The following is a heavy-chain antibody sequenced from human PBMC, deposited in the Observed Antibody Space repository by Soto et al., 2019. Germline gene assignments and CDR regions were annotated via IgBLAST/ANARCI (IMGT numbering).Heavy chain of an antibody. J-gene: IGHJ4*02. V-gene: IGHV4-4*07. Sequence: SETLSLTCTVSGDSINNYYWSWMRLPAGKGLEWIGRIYSNGNTYYNPSLRSRVSMSVDTSKNQFSLILKTVTAADTAVYYCARGGAVATTAHFDHWGQGTLVTVSS. CDR3: ARGGAVATTAHFDH. CDR1: GDSINNYY. D-gene: IGHD5-12*01. CDR2: IYSNGNT.